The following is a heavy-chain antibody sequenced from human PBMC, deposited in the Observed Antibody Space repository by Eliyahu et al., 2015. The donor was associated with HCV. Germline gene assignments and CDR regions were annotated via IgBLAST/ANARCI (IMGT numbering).Heavy chain of an antibody. V-gene: IGHV3-7*01. Sequence: EVQLVXSGGGLVQPGGSLRLSCAASGFTFSSYWMSWVRQAPGKGLEWVANIKQDGSEKYYVDSVKGRFTISRDNAKNSLYLQMNSLRAEDTAVYYCARDIVVVPAYYGMDVWGQGTTVTVSS. D-gene: IGHD2-2*01. CDR2: IKQDGSEK. CDR3: ARDIVVVPAYYGMDV. CDR1: GFTFSSYW. J-gene: IGHJ6*02.